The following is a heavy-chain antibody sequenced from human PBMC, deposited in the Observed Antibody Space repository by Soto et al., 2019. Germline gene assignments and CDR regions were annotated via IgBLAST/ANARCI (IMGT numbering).Heavy chain of an antibody. V-gene: IGHV3-23*01. Sequence: GGSLRLSCAVSGFTFRTYVMSWVRQAPGKGLEWVSSFSDNTGNTYYADSVKGRFTISRDNSKSTLYLQMNSLRAEDSAVYYCAKKDSSDSSNFFHYWGQGTLVTVS. CDR3: AKKDSSDSSNFFHY. CDR1: GFTFRTYV. CDR2: FSDNTGNT. D-gene: IGHD6-6*01. J-gene: IGHJ4*02.